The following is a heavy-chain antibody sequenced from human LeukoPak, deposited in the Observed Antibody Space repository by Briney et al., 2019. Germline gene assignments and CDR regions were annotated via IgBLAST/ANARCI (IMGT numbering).Heavy chain of an antibody. Sequence: GGSLRLSCAASGFTFSSNTMNWVRQAPGKGLEWVSSISSSSSSIDYADSVKGRFTVSRDNAKNSLYLQMNSLRPEDTAVYYCARGGSPMAYWGQGTLVTVSS. V-gene: IGHV3-21*01. CDR2: ISSSSSSI. J-gene: IGHJ4*02. CDR1: GFTFSSNT. CDR3: ARGGSPMAY. D-gene: IGHD3-10*01.